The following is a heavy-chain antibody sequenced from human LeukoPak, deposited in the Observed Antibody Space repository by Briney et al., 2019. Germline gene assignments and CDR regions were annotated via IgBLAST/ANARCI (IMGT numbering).Heavy chain of an antibody. J-gene: IGHJ6*02. CDR2: ISGSGGST. V-gene: IGHV3-23*01. Sequence: GGSLRLSCAASGFTFSNYAMSWVRQAPGKGLEWVSAISGSGGSTYYADSVKGRFTISRDNSKNTLYLQMNSLRAEDTAVYYCAKARIAAAGGYYYYGMDVWGQGTTVTVSS. D-gene: IGHD6-13*01. CDR3: AKARIAAAGGYYYYGMDV. CDR1: GFTFSNYA.